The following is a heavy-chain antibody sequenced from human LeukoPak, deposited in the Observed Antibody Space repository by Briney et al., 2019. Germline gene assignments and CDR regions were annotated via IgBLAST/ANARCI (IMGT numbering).Heavy chain of an antibody. D-gene: IGHD6-19*01. CDR2: IYHSGST. Sequence: SGTLSLTCAVSGGSISSSNWWRWVRQPPGKGLEWIGEIYHSGSTNYNPSLKSRVTISVDKSKNQFSLKLSSVTAADTAVYYCARQWLVSGYYYYYGMDVWGKGTTVTVSS. J-gene: IGHJ6*04. V-gene: IGHV4-4*02. CDR3: ARQWLVSGYYYYYGMDV. CDR1: GGSISSSNW.